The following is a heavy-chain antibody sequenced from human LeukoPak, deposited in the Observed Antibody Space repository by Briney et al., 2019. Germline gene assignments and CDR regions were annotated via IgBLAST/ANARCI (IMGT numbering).Heavy chain of an antibody. CDR1: GGTFNSYA. CDR2: IIPIFGTT. Sequence: SVKVSCKASGGTFNSYAISWVRQAPGQGLEWMGGIIPIFGTTNYARKFRGRVTITADRSTTTAYMELTLLTPEDTAVYYCATEKSDVAVVADATLSSYYLDYWGQGTLVTVSS. D-gene: IGHD2-21*01. J-gene: IGHJ4*02. CDR3: ATEKSDVAVVADATLSSYYLDY. V-gene: IGHV1-69*06.